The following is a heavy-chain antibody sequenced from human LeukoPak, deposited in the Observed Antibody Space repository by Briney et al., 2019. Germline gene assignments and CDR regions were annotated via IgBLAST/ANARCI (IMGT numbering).Heavy chain of an antibody. Sequence: ASVKVSCKASGYTFSGYYMYWVRQAPGQGLEWMGWISPNSGGTNYAQKFQGRVTMTRDTSISTAYMELSRLRSDDTAVYYCARDSYGALDYWGQGTLVTVSS. V-gene: IGHV1-2*02. CDR2: ISPNSGGT. D-gene: IGHD1-26*01. J-gene: IGHJ4*02. CDR3: ARDSYGALDY. CDR1: GYTFSGYY.